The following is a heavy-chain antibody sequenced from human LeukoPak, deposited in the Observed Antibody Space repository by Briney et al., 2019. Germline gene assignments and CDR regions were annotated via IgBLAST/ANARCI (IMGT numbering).Heavy chain of an antibody. J-gene: IGHJ4*02. V-gene: IGHV3-48*01. Sequence: GSLRLSCAASGFTFSTYSLNWVRQAPGKGLEWLSHITITGTLYYADSVKGRFTVSRDNAENSLYLQMNSLRAEDTAVYYCASDYSGINRDYWGQGTLVTVSS. D-gene: IGHD4-23*01. CDR1: GFTFSTYS. CDR3: ASDYSGINRDY. CDR2: ITITGTL.